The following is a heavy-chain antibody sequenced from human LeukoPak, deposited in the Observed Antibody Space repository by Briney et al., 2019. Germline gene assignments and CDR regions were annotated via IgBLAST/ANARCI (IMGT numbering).Heavy chain of an antibody. D-gene: IGHD2-2*01. V-gene: IGHV3-30*18. J-gene: IGHJ4*02. CDR3: AKEMTLGYCSSTSCPIDY. CDR2: ISYDGSNK. CDR1: GFTFSGYG. Sequence: GRSLRLSCAASGFTFSGYGMHWVRQAPGKGLEWVAVISYDGSNKYYADSVKGRFTISRDNSKNTLYLQMNSLRAEDTAVYYCAKEMTLGYCSSTSCPIDYWGQGTLVTVSS.